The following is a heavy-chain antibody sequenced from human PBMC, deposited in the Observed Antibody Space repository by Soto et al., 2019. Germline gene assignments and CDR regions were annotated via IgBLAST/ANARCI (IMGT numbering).Heavy chain of an antibody. Sequence: QVQLQESGPGLVKPSQTLSLTCTVSGGSISSGGYYWSWIRQHPGKGLEWIGYIYYSGSPYYNPSLKSRGTISVDTSKNQFSLQLSSVTAADTAVYYCAREGGIVGATAADYWGQGTLVTVSS. CDR3: AREGGIVGATAADY. D-gene: IGHD1-26*01. V-gene: IGHV4-31*03. CDR1: GGSISSGGYY. J-gene: IGHJ4*02. CDR2: IYYSGSP.